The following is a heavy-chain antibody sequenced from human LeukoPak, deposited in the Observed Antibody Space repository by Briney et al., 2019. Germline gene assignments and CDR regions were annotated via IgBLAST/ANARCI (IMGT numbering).Heavy chain of an antibody. J-gene: IGHJ4*02. CDR3: AGVYYDGSGSFDY. V-gene: IGHV1-2*02. D-gene: IGHD3-22*01. CDR1: GYTFSDYY. Sequence: ASVKVSCKASGYTFSDYYMHWVRQAPGQGLEWMGWINPNSGGTKYAQKFQGRVTMTRDTPISTAYMELSRLRSDDTAVYYCAGVYYDGSGSFDYWGQGTLVTVSS. CDR2: INPNSGGT.